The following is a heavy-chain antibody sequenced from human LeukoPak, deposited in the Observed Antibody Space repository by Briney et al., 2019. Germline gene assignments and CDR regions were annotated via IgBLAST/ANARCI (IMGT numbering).Heavy chain of an antibody. CDR1: GGTFSSYA. CDR3: ARGPYGSGRHTTTDDY. J-gene: IGHJ4*02. V-gene: IGHV1-69*13. D-gene: IGHD3-10*01. Sequence: SVKVSCKASGGTFSSYAISWVRQAPGQGLEWMGGIIPIFGTANYAQKFQGRVTITADESTSTAYMELSSLRSDDTAVYYCARGPYGSGRHTTTDDYWGQGTLVTVSS. CDR2: IIPIFGTA.